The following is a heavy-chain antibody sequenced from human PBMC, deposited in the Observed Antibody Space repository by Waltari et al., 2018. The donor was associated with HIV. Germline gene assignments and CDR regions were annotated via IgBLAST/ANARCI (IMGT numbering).Heavy chain of an antibody. D-gene: IGHD3-22*01. J-gene: IGHJ4*02. CDR2: IYSGGST. CDR1: GFTGSRNY. Sequence: EVQLVETGGGLIQPGGCLRLSCAASGFTGSRNYMIWVRQAPEKGLEWFSVIYSGGSTYYADSVKGRFTISRDNSKNTLYLQMNSLRAEDTAVYYCASSPSSGTRNDYWGQGTLVTVSS. V-gene: IGHV3-53*02. CDR3: ASSPSSGTRNDY.